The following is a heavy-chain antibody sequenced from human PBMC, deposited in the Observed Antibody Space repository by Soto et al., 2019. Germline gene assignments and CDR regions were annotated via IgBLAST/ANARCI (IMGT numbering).Heavy chain of an antibody. CDR3: ARPGRWLQSHVDY. V-gene: IGHV3-30-3*01. D-gene: IGHD1-26*01. CDR2: TSYDGSSR. CDR1: GFTFSSYA. J-gene: IGHJ4*02. Sequence: GGSLRLSCAASGFTFSSYAMHWVRQAPGKGLEWVAVTSYDGSSRYYADSVKGRFTISRDNSKNTLYLQMNSLRPEDTAVYYCARPGRWLQSHVDYWGPGTLVTVSS.